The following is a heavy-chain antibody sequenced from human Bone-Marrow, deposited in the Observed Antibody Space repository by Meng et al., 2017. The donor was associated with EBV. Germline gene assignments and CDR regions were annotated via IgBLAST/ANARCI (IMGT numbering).Heavy chain of an antibody. J-gene: IGHJ4*02. CDR3: AKSRSSTPGVVDY. V-gene: IGHV4-61*01. D-gene: IGHD3-10*01. CDR2: IYDTGTT. Sequence: GHREAPVPGQVKPSQPLSLTSTVSGVSGTSGTFHWSWIRQSPGKGLEWIGYIYDTGTTIYNPSLKSRVSIFLETSKNLFSLKLNSVTTADTAVYYCAKSRSSTPGVVDYWGQGTLVTVSS. CDR1: GVSGTSGTFH.